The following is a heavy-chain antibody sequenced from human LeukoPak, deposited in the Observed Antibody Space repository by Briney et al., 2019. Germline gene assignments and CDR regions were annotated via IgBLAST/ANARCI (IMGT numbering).Heavy chain of an antibody. Sequence: GGSLRLSCAASGFTFSSYAMSWVRQAPGKGLEWVSGFSGSCGATDYADSVKGRFTISRDNSKNTLYLQMNSLRAEDTAVYYCARDTGYNSGWFDYWGQGTLVTVSS. CDR2: FSGSCGAT. V-gene: IGHV3-23*01. CDR3: ARDTGYNSGWFDY. CDR1: GFTFSSYA. J-gene: IGHJ4*02. D-gene: IGHD6-19*01.